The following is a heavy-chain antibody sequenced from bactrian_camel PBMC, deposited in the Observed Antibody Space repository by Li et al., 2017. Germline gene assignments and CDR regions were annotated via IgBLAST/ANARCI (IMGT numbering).Heavy chain of an antibody. Sequence: HVQLVESGGGSVQAGGSLRLSCTASGLTFDDSDMGWYRQAPGNECELVSTISSDGSTYYRDSVKGRFTISQDNAKNTVYLQMNSLKPEDSAVYYCAADKVWRIIPRPIPEGSACHNRRDEYNYWGQGTQVTVS. CDR3: AADKVWRIIPRPIPEGSACHNRRDEYNY. V-gene: IGHV3S55*01. J-gene: IGHJ4*01. D-gene: IGHD1*01. CDR2: ISSDGST. CDR1: GLTFDDSD.